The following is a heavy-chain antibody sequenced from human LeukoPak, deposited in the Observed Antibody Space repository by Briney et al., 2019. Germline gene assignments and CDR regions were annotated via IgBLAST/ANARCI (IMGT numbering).Heavy chain of an antibody. CDR3: ASRTSGVLRYFDWSVEGTPYYYYYMDV. J-gene: IGHJ6*03. Sequence: SVKVSCKASGGTFSSYAISWVRQAPGKGLEWMGRIIPIFGTANYAQKFQGRITITAGESTSTAYMELSSLRSEDTAVYYCASRTSGVLRYFDWSVEGTPYYYYYMDVWGKGTTVTVSS. CDR1: GGTFSSYA. CDR2: IIPIFGTA. D-gene: IGHD3-9*01. V-gene: IGHV1-69*13.